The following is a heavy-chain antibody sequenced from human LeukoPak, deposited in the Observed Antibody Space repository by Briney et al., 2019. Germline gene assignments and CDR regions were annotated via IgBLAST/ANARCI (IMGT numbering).Heavy chain of an antibody. CDR3: AGYSSGRYMTY. CDR2: IYTGGIT. Sequence: GGSLRLSCAASGLTVSSNHMSWVRQAPGKGLEWVSVIYTGGITYYAESVKGRFTISRDNSKNTFYLQMNSLRAEDTAVYYCAGYSSGRYMTYWGQGTLDTLSS. D-gene: IGHD6-19*01. J-gene: IGHJ4*02. CDR1: GLTVSSNH. V-gene: IGHV3-66*01.